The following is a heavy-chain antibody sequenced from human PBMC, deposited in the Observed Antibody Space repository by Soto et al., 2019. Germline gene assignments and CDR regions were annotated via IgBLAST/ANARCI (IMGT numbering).Heavy chain of an antibody. J-gene: IGHJ4*02. CDR1: GGSLSRGGYS. CDR3: AREGNLGRWIQPLDS. Sequence: SETLSLTCAVSGGSLSRGGYSWSWIRQPPGKRLEWIGYIYHSGSTYYNPSLKSRVTISVERSKNQFSLKLSSVTTADTAVYFCAREGNLGRWIQPLDSWGQGTLVTVS. D-gene: IGHD2-2*03. CDR2: IYHSGST. V-gene: IGHV4-30-2*01.